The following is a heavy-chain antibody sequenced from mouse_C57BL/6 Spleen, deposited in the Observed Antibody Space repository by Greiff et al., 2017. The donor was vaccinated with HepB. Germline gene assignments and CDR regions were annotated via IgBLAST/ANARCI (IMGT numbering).Heavy chain of an antibody. J-gene: IGHJ1*03. D-gene: IGHD4-1*01. CDR1: GFTFSDYG. Sequence: EVNLVESGGGLVQPGGSLKLSCAASGFTFSDYGMAWVRQAPRKGPEWVAFISNLAYSIYYADTVTGRFTISRENAKNTLYLEMSSLRSEDTAMYYCARRANWDRNWYFDVWGTGTTVTVSS. CDR2: ISNLAYSI. CDR3: ARRANWDRNWYFDV. V-gene: IGHV5-15*01.